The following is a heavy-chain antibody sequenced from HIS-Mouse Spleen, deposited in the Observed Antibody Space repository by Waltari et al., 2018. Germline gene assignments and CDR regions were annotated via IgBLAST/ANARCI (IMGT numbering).Heavy chain of an antibody. CDR1: GGSISSDY. Sequence: QVQLQESGPGLVKPSETLSLTCTVAGGSISSDYWSWIRQPPGKGLEWIGYIYYGGSTNYNPSLKSRVTISVDTSKNQFSLKLSSVTAADTAVYYCARGELGIGYFDYWGQGTLVTVSS. J-gene: IGHJ4*02. V-gene: IGHV4-59*01. CDR3: ARGELGIGYFDY. CDR2: IYYGGST. D-gene: IGHD7-27*01.